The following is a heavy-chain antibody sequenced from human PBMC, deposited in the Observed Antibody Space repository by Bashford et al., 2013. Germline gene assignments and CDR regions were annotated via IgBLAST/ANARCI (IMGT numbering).Heavy chain of an antibody. CDR1: GAPSAVVVST. J-gene: IGHJ5*02. CDR2: LFPGTT. V-gene: IGHV4-39*01. Sequence: SETLSLTCTVSGAPSAVVVSTGVGSASTQEGPGVDCLHLFPGTTSYNPSLKSRLSISVDTSKIQFSLKLTSVTAADTAVYYCARQSRAGGGQYRFDPWGQGTLVTVSS. CDR3: ARQSRAGGGQYRFDP. D-gene: IGHD2-8*02.